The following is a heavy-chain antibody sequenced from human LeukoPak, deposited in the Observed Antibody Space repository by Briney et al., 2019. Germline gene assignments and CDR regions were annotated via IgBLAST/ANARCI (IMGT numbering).Heavy chain of an antibody. D-gene: IGHD4-23*01. CDR3: ARGESGGNSDLSFDY. CDR1: GFTFSSYT. J-gene: IGHJ4*02. V-gene: IGHV3-64*01. Sequence: GGSLRLSCAASGFTFSSYTMHWVRQAPGKGLEYVSAISSNGGSTYYANSVKGRFTISGDNSKNTLYLQMGSLRAEDMAVYYCARGESGGNSDLSFDYWGQGTLVTVSS. CDR2: ISSNGGST.